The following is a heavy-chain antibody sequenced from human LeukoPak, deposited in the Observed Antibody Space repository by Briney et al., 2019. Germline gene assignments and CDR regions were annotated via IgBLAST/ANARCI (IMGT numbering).Heavy chain of an antibody. CDR3: NSGDYYYFDY. CDR1: VGSISTSSYY. Sequence: SETLSLTCTVSVGSISTSSYYWGWIRQPPGRGLEWIGSIYYSGSIYYNPSLKSRVTISLDTSKHQFSLKLSSVTAADTAVYYCNSGDYYYFDYWGQGTLVTVSS. J-gene: IGHJ4*02. CDR2: IYYSGSI. V-gene: IGHV4-39*07. D-gene: IGHD3-10*01.